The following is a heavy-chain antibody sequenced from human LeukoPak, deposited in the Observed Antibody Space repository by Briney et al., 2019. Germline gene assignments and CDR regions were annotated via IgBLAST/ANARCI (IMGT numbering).Heavy chain of an antibody. CDR3: ASPDRGSSWPYY. CDR2: IYYSGST. Sequence: SETLSLTCTVSGGSISSSSYYWGWIPNPPGKGLEGIGSIYYSGSTYYNPSLKSRVTISVDTSKNQFSLKLSSVAAADTAVYYCASPDRGSSWPYYWGQGTLVTVSS. J-gene: IGHJ4*02. CDR1: GGSISSSSYY. V-gene: IGHV4-39*01. D-gene: IGHD6-13*01.